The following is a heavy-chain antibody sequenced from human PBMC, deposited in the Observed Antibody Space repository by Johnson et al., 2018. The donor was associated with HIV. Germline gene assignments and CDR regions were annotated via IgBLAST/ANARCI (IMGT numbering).Heavy chain of an antibody. CDR1: GFTFSRYG. D-gene: IGHD5-12*01. CDR2: ISYDGSNI. Sequence: HVQLVESGGGVVQPGRSLRLSCAASGFTFSRYGMHWVRQAPGKGLEWVAVISYDGSNIYYADSVKGRFTISRDNSKNTLYLQMNSLRAEDTAVYYCASQVRGLRLGVDAFDIWGQGTLVTVSS. J-gene: IGHJ3*02. CDR3: ASQVRGLRLGVDAFDI. V-gene: IGHV3-30*19.